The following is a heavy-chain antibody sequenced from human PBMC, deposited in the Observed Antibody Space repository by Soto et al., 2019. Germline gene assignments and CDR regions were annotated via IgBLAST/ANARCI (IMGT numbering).Heavy chain of an antibody. D-gene: IGHD2-21*01. V-gene: IGHV3-15*01. CDR2: IKSRTAGGTA. Sequence: EVQLVESGGGLVKPGASLRLSCAASGFTFSTIWMSWVRQAPGKGLEWVGRIKSRTAGGTADYAAPVQGRFTISRDDSTSTLYLQMNSLKTEDTAVYYCTKTFYSDRFFDYWGQGTLVTVSS. CDR3: TKTFYSDRFFDY. J-gene: IGHJ4*02. CDR1: GFTFSTIW.